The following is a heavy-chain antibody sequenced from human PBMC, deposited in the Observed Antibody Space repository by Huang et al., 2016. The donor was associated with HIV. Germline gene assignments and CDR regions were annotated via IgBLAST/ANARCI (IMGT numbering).Heavy chain of an antibody. CDR3: ARDRGAVAGTSPGY. Sequence: QVQLVQSGAEVKKPGASVKVSCKASGYTFTSYGISWVRQAPGQGLEWGGWVSAYNGHTNDAQKLQGRVTMTTETSTSTAYMELRSLRSDDTAVYYCARDRGAVAGTSPGYWGQGTLVTVSS. CDR2: VSAYNGHT. J-gene: IGHJ4*02. V-gene: IGHV1-18*01. D-gene: IGHD6-19*01. CDR1: GYTFTSYG.